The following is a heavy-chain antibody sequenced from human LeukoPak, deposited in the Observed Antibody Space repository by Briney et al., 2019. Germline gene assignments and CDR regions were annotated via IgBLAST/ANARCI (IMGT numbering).Heavy chain of an antibody. D-gene: IGHD1-26*01. CDR3: ARSHSGSYYHPDY. CDR2: ISSSSSYI. Sequence: PGGSLRLSCAASGFTFSSYSMNWVRQAPGKGLEWVSSISSSSSYIYYADSVKGRFTISRDNAKNSLYLQMNSLRAEDTAVYYCARSHSGSYYHPDYWGQGTLVTVSS. V-gene: IGHV3-21*01. J-gene: IGHJ4*02. CDR1: GFTFSSYS.